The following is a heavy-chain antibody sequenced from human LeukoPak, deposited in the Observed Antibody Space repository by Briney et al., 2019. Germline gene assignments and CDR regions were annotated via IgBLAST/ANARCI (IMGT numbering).Heavy chain of an antibody. J-gene: IGHJ5*02. Sequence: SQTLSLTCTVSGGSISSGDYYWSWIRQPPGKGLEWIGRIYTSGSTNYNPSLKSRVTISVDTSKNQFSLKLSSVTAADTAVYYCARGLKYQLLDWFDPWGQGTLVTVSS. V-gene: IGHV4-61*02. D-gene: IGHD2-2*01. CDR3: ARGLKYQLLDWFDP. CDR1: GGSISSGDYY. CDR2: IYTSGST.